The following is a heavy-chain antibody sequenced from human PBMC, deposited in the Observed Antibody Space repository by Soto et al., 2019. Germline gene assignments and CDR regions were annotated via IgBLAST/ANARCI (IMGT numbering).Heavy chain of an antibody. V-gene: IGHV1-18*01. D-gene: IGHD2-15*01. CDR3: ARDDILVVTSAIDI. J-gene: IGHJ3*02. Sequence: QVPLVQSGAEMKKPGAPLREYCKTSGETFRTSGFNWVRQAPGQGLEWMGWISANNRNTYYLQKVQGRVTMTTDTSTCTVYMELSSLKSDGTAVYFLARDDILVVTSAIDIWGEGTMVSFSS. CDR1: GETFRTSG. CDR2: ISANNRNT.